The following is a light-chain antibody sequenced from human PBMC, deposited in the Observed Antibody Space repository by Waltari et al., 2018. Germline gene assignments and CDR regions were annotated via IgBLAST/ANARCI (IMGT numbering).Light chain of an antibody. J-gene: IGKJ1*01. CDR1: PPLSSNS. CDR2: GSF. CDR3: QQYGTLPRT. Sequence: ELVLTQSPGTLSLSPGERATLSCRASPPLSSNSLAWYQQKPGQAPRLIIYGSFNRATGIPDRFSGSGSGTDFTLTIIRLEPEDFAVYYCQQYGTLPRTFGQGTKVELK. V-gene: IGKV3-20*01.